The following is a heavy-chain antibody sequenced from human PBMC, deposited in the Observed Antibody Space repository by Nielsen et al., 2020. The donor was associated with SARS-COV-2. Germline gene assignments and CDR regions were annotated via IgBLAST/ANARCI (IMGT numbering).Heavy chain of an antibody. V-gene: IGHV1-8*02. CDR3: ARDQGELSFDY. CDR1: GYTFTSYA. CDR2: MNPNSGNT. J-gene: IGHJ4*02. Sequence: ASVKVSCKASGYTFTSYAMNWVRQAPGQGLEWMGWMNPNSGNTDYAQNFQGRVTMTEDTSTDTAYMELSSLRSDDTAVYYCARDQGELSFDYWGQGTLVTVSS. D-gene: IGHD1-26*01.